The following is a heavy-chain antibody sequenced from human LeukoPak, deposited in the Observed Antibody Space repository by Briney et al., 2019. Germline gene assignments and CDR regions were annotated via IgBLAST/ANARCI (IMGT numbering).Heavy chain of an antibody. CDR1: GYTFTSYY. CDR2: INPSGGST. Sequence: ASVKVSCKASGYTFTSYYMHWVRQAPGQGLEWMGIINPSGGSTSYAQKFQGRFTMTRDTSTSTVYMELSSLRSEDTAVYYCARHTAVTTEIGPYYFAYWGQGTLVTVSS. D-gene: IGHD4-17*01. J-gene: IGHJ4*02. V-gene: IGHV1-46*01. CDR3: ARHTAVTTEIGPYYFAY.